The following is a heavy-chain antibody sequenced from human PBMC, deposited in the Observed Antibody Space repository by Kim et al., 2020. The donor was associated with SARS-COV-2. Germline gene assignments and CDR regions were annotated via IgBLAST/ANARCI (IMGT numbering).Heavy chain of an antibody. CDR2: ISSSSSYI. V-gene: IGHV3-21*01. D-gene: IGHD4-17*01. CDR3: ARDFPHTTVVIPGGVDY. Sequence: GGSLRLSCAASGFTFSSYSMNWVRQAPGKGLEWVSSISSSSSYIYYADSVKGRFTISRDNAKNSLYLQMNSLRAEDTAVYYCARDFPHTTVVIPGGVDYWGQGTLVTVSS. CDR1: GFTFSSYS. J-gene: IGHJ4*02.